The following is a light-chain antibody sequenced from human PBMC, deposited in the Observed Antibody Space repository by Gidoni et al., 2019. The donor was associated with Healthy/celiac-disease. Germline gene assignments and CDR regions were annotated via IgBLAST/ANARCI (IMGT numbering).Light chain of an antibody. CDR3: QQSYSTPRYT. Sequence: DIQMTQSPSSLSASVGDRVTITCRASQSISSYLNWYQQKPGKAPKLLIYAASSLQSGVPSRFSGSGSGTDFTLTISSLQPEDFANYYCQQSYSTPRYTFGQGTKLEIK. CDR2: AAS. J-gene: IGKJ2*01. CDR1: QSISSY. V-gene: IGKV1-39*01.